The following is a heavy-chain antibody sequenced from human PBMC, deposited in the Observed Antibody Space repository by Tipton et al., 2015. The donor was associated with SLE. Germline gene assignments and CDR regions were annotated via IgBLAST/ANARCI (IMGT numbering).Heavy chain of an antibody. CDR3: ARYLYYDFWSGPRYYMDV. Sequence: TLSLTCAVSGYSISSGYYWGWIRQPPGKGLEWIGYIYYSGSTYYNPSLKSRVTISVDTSKNQFSLKLNSMTAADTAVYYCARYLYYDFWSGPRYYMDVWGKGTTVTVSS. J-gene: IGHJ6*03. V-gene: IGHV4-38-2*01. CDR2: IYYSGST. D-gene: IGHD3-3*01. CDR1: GYSISSGYY.